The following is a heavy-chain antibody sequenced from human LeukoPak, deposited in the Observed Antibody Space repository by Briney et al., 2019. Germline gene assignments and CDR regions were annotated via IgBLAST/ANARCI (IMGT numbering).Heavy chain of an antibody. J-gene: IGHJ3*02. V-gene: IGHV1-3*01. CDR2: INAGNGNT. CDR1: GFTFSSYA. CDR3: ARRGPVAGMDI. Sequence: GRSLRLSCAASGFTFSSYAMHWVRQAPGQRLEWMGWINAGNGNTKYSQKFQGRVTITRDTSASTAYMELSSLRSEDTAVYYCARRGPVAGMDIWGQGTMVTVSS. D-gene: IGHD6-19*01.